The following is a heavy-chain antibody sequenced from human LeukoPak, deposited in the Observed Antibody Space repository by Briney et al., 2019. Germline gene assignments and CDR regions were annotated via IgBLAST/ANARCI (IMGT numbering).Heavy chain of an antibody. CDR3: ARLYYDILTGFYYYYYMDV. D-gene: IGHD3-9*01. J-gene: IGHJ6*03. V-gene: IGHV1-8*01. CDR2: MNPNSGNT. Sequence: ASVKVSCKASGYTFTSYDINWVRQATGQGLEWMGWMNPNSGNTGYAQKFQGRVTMTRNTSISTAYMELSSLRSEDTAVCYCARLYYDILTGFYYYYYMDVWGEGTTVTVSS. CDR1: GYTFTSYD.